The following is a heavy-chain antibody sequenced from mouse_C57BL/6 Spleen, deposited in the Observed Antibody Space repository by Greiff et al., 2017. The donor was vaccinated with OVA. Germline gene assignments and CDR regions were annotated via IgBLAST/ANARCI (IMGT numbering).Heavy chain of an antibody. D-gene: IGHD2-5*01. CDR2: INPNNGGT. J-gene: IGHJ2*01. V-gene: IGHV1-26*01. CDR1: GYTFTDYY. CDR3: YYSNSVYYFDY. Sequence: EVKLQQSGPELVKPGASVKISCKASGYTFTDYYMNWVKQSHGKSLEWIGDINPNNGGTSYNQKFKGKATLTVDKSSSTAYMELRSLTSEDSAVYYCYYSNSVYYFDYWGQGTTLTVSS.